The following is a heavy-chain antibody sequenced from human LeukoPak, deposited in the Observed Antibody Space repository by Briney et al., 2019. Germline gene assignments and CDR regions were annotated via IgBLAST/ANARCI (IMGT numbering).Heavy chain of an antibody. V-gene: IGHV1-46*01. CDR3: ARDYYYDSSGYSPFDY. CDR1: GYTFTSYY. CDR2: INPSGGST. J-gene: IGHJ4*02. Sequence: ASVKVSSKASGYTFTSYYMHWVRQAPGQGLEWMGIINPSGGSTSYAQKFQGRVTMTRDTSTSTVYMELSSLRSEDTAVYYCARDYYYDSSGYSPFDYWGQGTLVTVSS. D-gene: IGHD3-22*01.